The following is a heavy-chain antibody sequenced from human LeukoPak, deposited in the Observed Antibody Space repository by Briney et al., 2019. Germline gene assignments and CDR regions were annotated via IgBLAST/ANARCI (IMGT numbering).Heavy chain of an antibody. Sequence: PGGSLRLSCAASGFTFSDFWMHWVRQAPGKGLVWVSRINSGGTVTNYADSVKGRFTISRDNAKNSLYLQMNSLRAEDTALYYCAKDALDTPNDAFDIWGQGTMVTVSS. V-gene: IGHV3-74*01. CDR3: AKDALDTPNDAFDI. D-gene: IGHD5-18*01. J-gene: IGHJ3*02. CDR2: INSGGTVT. CDR1: GFTFSDFW.